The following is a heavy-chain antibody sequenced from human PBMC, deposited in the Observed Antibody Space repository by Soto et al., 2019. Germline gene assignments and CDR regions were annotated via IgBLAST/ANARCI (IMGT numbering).Heavy chain of an antibody. J-gene: IGHJ4*02. CDR3: AKDRMYSVGFDY. Sequence: GGSLRLSCAASGFTFSSYAMSCVRQAPGKGLEWFSAISGSGGSTYYADSVKGRFTISRDNSKNTLYLQMNSLRAEDTAVYYCAKDRMYSVGFDYWGQGTLVTVSS. CDR1: GFTFSSYA. D-gene: IGHD6-13*01. CDR2: ISGSGGST. V-gene: IGHV3-23*01.